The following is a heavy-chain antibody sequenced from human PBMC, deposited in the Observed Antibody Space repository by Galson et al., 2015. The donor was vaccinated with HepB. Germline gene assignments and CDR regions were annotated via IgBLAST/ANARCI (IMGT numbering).Heavy chain of an antibody. CDR3: ARERGTDAFDI. CDR1: GGTFSSYT. CDR2: IISILGIA. V-gene: IGHV1-69*04. J-gene: IGHJ3*02. Sequence: SVNVSCKASGGTFSSYTISWVRQAPGQGLEWMGRIISILGIANYAQKFQGRVTITADKSTSTAYMELSSLRSEDTAVYYCARERGTDAFDIWGQGTMVTVSS.